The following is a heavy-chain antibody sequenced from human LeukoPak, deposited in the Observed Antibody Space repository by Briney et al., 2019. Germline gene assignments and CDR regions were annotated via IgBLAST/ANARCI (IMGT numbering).Heavy chain of an antibody. J-gene: IGHJ4*02. D-gene: IGHD3-3*01. Sequence: PSETLSLTCAVYGGSFSGYYWSWIRQPPGKGLEWIGEINHSGSTNYNPSLKSRVTISVDTSKNQFSLKLSSVTAADTAVYYCARSPMYYDFWSGYFRTNYFDYWGQGTLVTVSS. V-gene: IGHV4-34*01. CDR3: ARSPMYYDFWSGYFRTNYFDY. CDR1: GGSFSGYY. CDR2: INHSGST.